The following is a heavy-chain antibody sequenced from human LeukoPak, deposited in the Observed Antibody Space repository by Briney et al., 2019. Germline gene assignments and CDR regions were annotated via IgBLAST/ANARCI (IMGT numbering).Heavy chain of an antibody. Sequence: SETLSLTCTVSGGTISSYYWNWIRQPPGKGLEWIGYIYYSGSTNYNPSLKSRVTISIDTSKNQFSLNLSSVTAADTAVYYCARSERYSSGWYFYFDYWGQGTLVTVSS. CDR1: GGTISSYY. D-gene: IGHD6-19*01. CDR2: IYYSGST. V-gene: IGHV4-59*01. J-gene: IGHJ4*02. CDR3: ARSERYSSGWYFYFDY.